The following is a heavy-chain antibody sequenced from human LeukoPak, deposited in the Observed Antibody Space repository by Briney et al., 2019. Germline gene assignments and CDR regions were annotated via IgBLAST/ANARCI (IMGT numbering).Heavy chain of an antibody. CDR1: GYTFTSYG. CDR2: ISAYNGNT. Sequence: ASVKVSCKASGYTFTSYGISWVRQAPGQGLEWMGWISAYNGNTNYAQKLQGRVTMTTDTSTSTAYMELRSLRPDDTAVYYCARDVQLDYYDPLDYWGQGTLVTVSS. D-gene: IGHD3-22*01. V-gene: IGHV1-18*01. J-gene: IGHJ4*02. CDR3: ARDVQLDYYDPLDY.